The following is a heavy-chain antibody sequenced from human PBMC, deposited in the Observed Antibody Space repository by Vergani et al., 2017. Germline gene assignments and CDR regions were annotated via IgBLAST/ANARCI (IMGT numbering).Heavy chain of an antibody. J-gene: IGHJ6*02. D-gene: IGHD1-1*01. CDR1: GFKFSDHY. Sequence: LEESGGDSVKPGGSLRLSCAASGFKFSDHYMSWIRQAPGKGLEWVSHISPGASTVSYTDYVTGRFTVSRDNDNNSLNLDITTLRAEDTAVYYCAKNPGISTTRHYYAMDVWGQGTTVTVSS. CDR2: ISPGASTV. CDR3: AKNPGISTTRHYYAMDV. V-gene: IGHV3-11*04.